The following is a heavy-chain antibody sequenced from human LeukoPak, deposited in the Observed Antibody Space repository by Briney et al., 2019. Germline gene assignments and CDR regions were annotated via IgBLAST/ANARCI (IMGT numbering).Heavy chain of an antibody. D-gene: IGHD6-19*01. CDR2: INPDGSEK. Sequence: LGGSLRLSCAASGLIFSKYWMTWVRQAPGKGLEWVASINPDGSEKYYLDSVKGRFSISRDNARNSVYLQMNSLRDDDTSVYYCARDASALHWGRGTLVTVSS. V-gene: IGHV3-7*01. J-gene: IGHJ4*02. CDR3: ARDASALH. CDR1: GLIFSKYW.